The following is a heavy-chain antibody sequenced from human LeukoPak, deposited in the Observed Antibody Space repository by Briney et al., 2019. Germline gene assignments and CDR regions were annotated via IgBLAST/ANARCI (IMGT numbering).Heavy chain of an antibody. CDR2: IYYSGST. CDR1: GGSISSSSYY. J-gene: IGHJ6*02. CDR3: ARSQATSCYDILTGYFDPHYYYYYGMDV. V-gene: IGHV4-39*01. Sequence: SETLPLTCTVSGGSISSSSYYWGWIRQPPGKGLEWIGSIYYSGSTYYNPSLKSRVTISVDTSKNQFSLKLSSVTAADTAVYYCARSQATSCYDILTGYFDPHYYYYYGMDVWGQGTTVTVSS. D-gene: IGHD3-9*01.